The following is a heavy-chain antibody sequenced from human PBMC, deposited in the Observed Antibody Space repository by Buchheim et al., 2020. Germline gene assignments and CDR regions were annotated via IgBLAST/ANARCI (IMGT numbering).Heavy chain of an antibody. CDR2: IYYSGST. V-gene: IGHV4-39*01. D-gene: IGHD6-6*01. CDR1: GGSISSSSYY. J-gene: IGHJ4*02. CDR3: ARLSLAARPFPDY. Sequence: QLQLQESGPGLVKPSETLSLTCTVSGGSISSSSYYWGWIRQPPGKGLEWIGSIYYSGSTYYNPSLKSRVTISVATSKNQFSLKLSSVTAADTAVYYCARLSLAARPFPDYWGQGTL.